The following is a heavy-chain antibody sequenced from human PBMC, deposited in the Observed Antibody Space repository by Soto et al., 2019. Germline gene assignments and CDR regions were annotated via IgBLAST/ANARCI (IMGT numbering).Heavy chain of an antibody. J-gene: IGHJ4*02. CDR1: GGTFSSYA. D-gene: IGHD3-22*01. Sequence: QVQLVQSGAEVKKPGSSVKVSCKASGGTFSSYAISWVRQAPGQGLEWMGGIIPIFGTANYAQKFQGRVTITADESTSTAYMELSSLRSEDTAVYYCATGRYYYDSSGYLDFHYWGQGTLVTVSS. CDR2: IIPIFGTA. V-gene: IGHV1-69*12. CDR3: ATGRYYYDSSGYLDFHY.